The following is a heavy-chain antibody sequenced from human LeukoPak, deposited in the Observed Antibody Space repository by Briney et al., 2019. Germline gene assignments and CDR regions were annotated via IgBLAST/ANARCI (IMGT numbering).Heavy chain of an antibody. D-gene: IGHD3-10*01. CDR2: IYTSGST. V-gene: IGHV4-4*07. CDR1: GGSTSSHY. CDR3: AATEPGSYYNPFDY. J-gene: IGHJ4*02. Sequence: SETLSLTCTVSGGSTSSHYWSWIRQPAGKGLEWIGRIYTSGSTNYNPSLKSRVTMSVDTSKNQFSLKLSSVTAADTAVYYCAATEPGSYYNPFDYWGQGTLVTVSS.